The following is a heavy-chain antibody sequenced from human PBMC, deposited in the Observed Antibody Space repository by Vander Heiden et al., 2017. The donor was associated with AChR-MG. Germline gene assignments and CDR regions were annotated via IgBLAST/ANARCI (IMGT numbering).Heavy chain of an antibody. CDR1: GFPFGSYA. CDR3: AKPPSYCSSSSCSLIS. J-gene: IGHJ5*02. Sequence: EVQLLESGGGLVQPGGSLRLSCAASGFPFGSYAMTWVRPAPGKGLEWVSAIVPGGGTTYYADSVKGRFTISRDNSKSTLYLVMDSLRAEDTAVYYCAKPPSYCSSSSCSLISWGQGTLVTVSS. V-gene: IGHV3-23*01. CDR2: IVPGGGTT. D-gene: IGHD2-2*01.